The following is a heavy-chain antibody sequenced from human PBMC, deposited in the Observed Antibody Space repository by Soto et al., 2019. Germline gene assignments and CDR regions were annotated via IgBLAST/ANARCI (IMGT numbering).Heavy chain of an antibody. Sequence: QVQLVQSGAEVKKPGSSVKVSCKASGGTFSSYAISWVRQAPGQGLEWMGGIIPIFGTANYAQKFQGRVTITADECTSPDYMGLRSLRSEDTAVYYCARGRGDWEFDYWGQGPLVTVSS. J-gene: IGHJ4*02. CDR1: GGTFSSYA. D-gene: IGHD3-16*01. V-gene: IGHV1-69*12. CDR3: ARGRGDWEFDY. CDR2: IIPIFGTA.